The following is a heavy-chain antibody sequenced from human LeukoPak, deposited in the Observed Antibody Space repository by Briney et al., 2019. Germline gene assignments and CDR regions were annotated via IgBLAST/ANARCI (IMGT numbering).Heavy chain of an antibody. J-gene: IGHJ5*02. Sequence: SETLSLTCTVSGGSISNYYWSWIRQPPGKGLEWIGYIYYSGSTNYNPSLKSRVTISVDTSKNQFSLKLSSVTAADTAVYYCAGERITMVRGVSGNWFDPWGQGTLVTVSS. CDR1: GGSISNYY. D-gene: IGHD3-10*01. CDR2: IYYSGST. V-gene: IGHV4-59*01. CDR3: AGERITMVRGVSGNWFDP.